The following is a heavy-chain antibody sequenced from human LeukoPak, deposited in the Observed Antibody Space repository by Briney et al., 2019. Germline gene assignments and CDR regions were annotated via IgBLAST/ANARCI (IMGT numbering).Heavy chain of an antibody. V-gene: IGHV1-3*03. Sequence: ASVKVSCKASGYTFTSYAMHWVRQAPGQRLEWMGWINAGNGNTKYSQEFQGRVTITRDTSASTAYMELSSLRSEDMAVYYCAREVRGYSYGTGPSLNYYYYYMDVWGKGTTVTVSS. D-gene: IGHD5-18*01. CDR3: AREVRGYSYGTGPSLNYYYYYMDV. CDR1: GYTFTSYA. J-gene: IGHJ6*03. CDR2: INAGNGNT.